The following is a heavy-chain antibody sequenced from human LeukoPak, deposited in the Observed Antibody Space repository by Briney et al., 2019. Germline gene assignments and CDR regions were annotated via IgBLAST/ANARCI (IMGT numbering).Heavy chain of an antibody. J-gene: IGHJ5*02. D-gene: IGHD2-21*02. Sequence: GGSLRLSCVASGFTFSSYAMSWVRQAPGKGLEWVSAISGSGVTTHYAGSVKGRFTISRDNSKNTLYLQMNSLRAEDTAVYYCAKNCIVVMTAHNWFDPWGQGTLVTVSS. CDR2: ISGSGVTT. V-gene: IGHV3-23*01. CDR3: AKNCIVVMTAHNWFDP. CDR1: GFTFSSYA.